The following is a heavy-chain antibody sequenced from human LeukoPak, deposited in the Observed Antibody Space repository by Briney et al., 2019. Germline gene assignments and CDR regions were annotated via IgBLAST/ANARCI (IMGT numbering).Heavy chain of an antibody. J-gene: IGHJ4*02. CDR3: ARVTVSGWYTALDY. V-gene: IGHV3-74*01. Sequence: GGSLRLSCEASGFTFNNYWMHWVRQVPGEGLLWVSHINNDGSSTSYADSVKGRFIVSSDNAKNTLYLLMSNLRAEDTAVYYCARVTVSGWYTALDYWSQGTLVSVSS. CDR2: INNDGSST. D-gene: IGHD6-19*01. CDR1: GFTFNNYW.